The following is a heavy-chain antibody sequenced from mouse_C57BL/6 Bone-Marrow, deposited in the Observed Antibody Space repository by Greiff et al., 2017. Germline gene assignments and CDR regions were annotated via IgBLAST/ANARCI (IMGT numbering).Heavy chain of an antibody. J-gene: IGHJ2*01. CDR1: GYTFTSYG. CDR2: IFPRSGIS. Sequence: VQLQQSGAELARPGASVKLSCKASGYTFTSYGISWVKQRTGQGLAWIGEIFPRSGISYYNEKFKGKATLTADKSTSAAYMVLRCLTSEDSAVYFCARRRRAGHLLDYGGQGTTLTVSS. D-gene: IGHD3-3*01. CDR3: ARRRRAGHLLDY. V-gene: IGHV1-81*01.